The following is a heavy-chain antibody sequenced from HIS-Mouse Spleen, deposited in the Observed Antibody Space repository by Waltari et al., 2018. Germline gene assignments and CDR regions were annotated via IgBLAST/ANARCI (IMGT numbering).Heavy chain of an antibody. CDR2: IYWDDDK. D-gene: IGHD3-22*01. V-gene: IGHV2-5*02. Sequence: QITLKESGPTLVKPTQTLTLTCTFSGFSLSTSGVGVGWIRQPPGKALEWLALIYWDDDKRSSPTLNSRLTNTKDTSKNQVVLTMTNMDPVDTATYYCAHSSNYYDSSGSHDAFDIWGQGTMVTVSS. CDR3: AHSSNYYDSSGSHDAFDI. J-gene: IGHJ3*02. CDR1: GFSLSTSGVG.